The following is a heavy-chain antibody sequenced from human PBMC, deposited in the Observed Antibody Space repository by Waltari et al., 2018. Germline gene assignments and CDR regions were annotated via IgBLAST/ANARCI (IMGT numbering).Heavy chain of an antibody. J-gene: IGHJ5*02. CDR2: IDSTGSST. CDR3: ARGEAGGFDP. Sequence: EAQLVESGGGLVQPGGSLRLSCAASGLTFRMSWMTWVRQPPGKGPEWVSSIDSTGSSTNYADSVKGRFTISRDNARNTLYLQMNSLRAEDTAVYSCARGEAGGFDPWGQGTLVTVSS. CDR1: GLTFRMSW. V-gene: IGHV3-74*01. D-gene: IGHD6-13*01.